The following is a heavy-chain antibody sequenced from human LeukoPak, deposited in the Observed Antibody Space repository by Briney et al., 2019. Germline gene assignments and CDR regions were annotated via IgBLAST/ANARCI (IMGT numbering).Heavy chain of an antibody. CDR3: AKVTYGSGTYGAFDY. J-gene: IGHJ4*02. Sequence: GGSLRLSCAASGFTFSTYGMHWVRPAPGKGLEWVAFIRSDGINKYYADSVKGRFTIPRDNSKNTLYLQMNSLRAEDTAVYYCAKVTYGSGTYGAFDYWGQGTLVTVSS. CDR2: IRSDGINK. V-gene: IGHV3-30*02. CDR1: GFTFSTYG. D-gene: IGHD3-10*01.